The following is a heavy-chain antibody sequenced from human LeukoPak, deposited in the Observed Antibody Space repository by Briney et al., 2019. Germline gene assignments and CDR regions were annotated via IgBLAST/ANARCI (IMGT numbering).Heavy chain of an antibody. Sequence: GGSLRLSCAASGFTFSSYAMSWVRQAPGKGLEWVSAISGSGGSTYYADSVKGRFTISRDNSKNTLYLQMNSLRAEDTAVYYCAKVLGYSSGWYPLDYWGQGTLVTVSS. V-gene: IGHV3-23*01. CDR2: ISGSGGST. D-gene: IGHD6-19*01. CDR3: AKVLGYSSGWYPLDY. CDR1: GFTFSSYA. J-gene: IGHJ4*02.